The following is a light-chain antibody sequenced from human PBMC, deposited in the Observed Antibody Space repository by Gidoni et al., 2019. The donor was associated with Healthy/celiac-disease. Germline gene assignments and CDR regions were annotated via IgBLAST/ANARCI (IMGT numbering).Light chain of an antibody. V-gene: IGKV3-15*01. Sequence: EIVMTQTPATLSVSPGERATLSCRASQSVSSNLAWYQQKPGQAPRLRIYGASTRATGIPARFSGRGSGTEFTLTISSLQSEDFAVYYCQQYNNWPPLTFGGGTKVGIK. CDR2: GAS. CDR3: QQYNNWPPLT. J-gene: IGKJ4*01. CDR1: QSVSSN.